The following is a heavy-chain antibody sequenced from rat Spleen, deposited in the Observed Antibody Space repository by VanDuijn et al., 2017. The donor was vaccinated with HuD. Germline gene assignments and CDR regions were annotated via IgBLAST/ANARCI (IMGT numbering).Heavy chain of an antibody. CDR1: GFTFNNYW. CDR2: INKIGGST. CDR3: TRVLGGTTYWYLDF. Sequence: EVQLVESGGGLVQPGRSLKLSCAASGFTFNNYWMTWIRQAPGKGLEWVASINKIGGSTYYPDSVKGRFTIYRDNAKSTLYLQMNSLRSEYTATYYCTRVLGGTTYWYLDFWGPGTRVTVSS. V-gene: IGHV5-31*01. D-gene: IGHD1-10*01. J-gene: IGHJ1*01.